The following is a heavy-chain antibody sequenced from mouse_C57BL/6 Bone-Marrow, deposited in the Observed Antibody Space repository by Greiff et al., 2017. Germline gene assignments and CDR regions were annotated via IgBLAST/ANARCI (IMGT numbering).Heavy chain of an antibody. CDR3: ATYYGNFLDY. CDR1: GYTFTDYN. J-gene: IGHJ2*01. Sequence: VQLQQSGPELVKPGASVKIPCKASGYTFTDYNMDWVKHSHGKSLEWIGAINPNHGGTIYNQKFKGKATLTVDKSSSTAYMQLSSLTSEDSAVYYCATYYGNFLDYWGQGTTLTVSS. V-gene: IGHV1-18*01. D-gene: IGHD2-1*01. CDR2: INPNHGGT.